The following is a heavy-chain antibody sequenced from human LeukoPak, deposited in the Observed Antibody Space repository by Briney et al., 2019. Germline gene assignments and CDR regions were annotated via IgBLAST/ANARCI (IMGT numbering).Heavy chain of an antibody. CDR1: GDSFSSGIYY. CDR3: ARAPKGGGLPFDY. D-gene: IGHD3-16*01. J-gene: IGHJ4*02. V-gene: IGHV4-39*07. CDR2: IYHSGST. Sequence: SETLSLTCTVSGDSFSSGIYYWSWIRQPPGKGLEWIGEIYHSGSTNYNPSLKSRVTISVDKSKNQFSLKLSSVTAADTAVYYCARAPKGGGLPFDYWGQGTLVTVSS.